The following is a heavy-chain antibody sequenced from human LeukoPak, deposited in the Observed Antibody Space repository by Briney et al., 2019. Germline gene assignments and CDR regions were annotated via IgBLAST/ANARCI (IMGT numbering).Heavy chain of an antibody. CDR1: EFTFSRYG. D-gene: IGHD3-16*01. Sequence: PGRSLRLSCAASEFTFSRYGMHWVRQAPGKGLEWVAVIWYDGSNKYYADSVKGRFTISRDNSKNTVYLQMNSLRVEDTAVYYCARDQRPGWGEYFQHWGQGTLVTVSS. V-gene: IGHV3-33*01. CDR3: ARDQRPGWGEYFQH. J-gene: IGHJ1*01. CDR2: IWYDGSNK.